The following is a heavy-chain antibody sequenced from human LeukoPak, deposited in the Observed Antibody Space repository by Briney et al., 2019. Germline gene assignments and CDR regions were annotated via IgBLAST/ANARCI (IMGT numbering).Heavy chain of an antibody. V-gene: IGHV4-59*01. CDR3: ARGLGYYDSSGYYYWFDP. J-gene: IGHJ5*02. D-gene: IGHD3-22*01. Sequence: SETLSLTCTVSGGSISSYYWSWRRQPPGKGLEWIGCIYYSGSTNYNPSLKSRVTISVDTSKNQFSLKLSPVTAADTAVYYCARGLGYYDSSGYYYWFDPWGQGTLVTVSS. CDR1: GGSISSYY. CDR2: IYYSGST.